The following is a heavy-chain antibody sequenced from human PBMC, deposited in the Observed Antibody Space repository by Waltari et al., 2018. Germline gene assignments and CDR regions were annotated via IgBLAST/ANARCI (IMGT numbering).Heavy chain of an antibody. CDR2: IYFTGST. V-gene: IGHV4-39*01. D-gene: IGHD6-13*01. Sequence: QLHLQLSGPGLVKPSETLSLTCAVSGTSVTTTNYFWGWIHQPPGKGLEWIGRIYFTGSTDYNPSLKSRVTISIDTSTNQFSLNLRSVTAADTAVYYCARGIWQQLAHFDSWGQGTLVTVSS. CDR1: GTSVTTTNYF. CDR3: ARGIWQQLAHFDS. J-gene: IGHJ4*02.